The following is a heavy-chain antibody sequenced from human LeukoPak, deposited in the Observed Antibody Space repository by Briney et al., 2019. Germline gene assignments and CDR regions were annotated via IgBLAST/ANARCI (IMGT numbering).Heavy chain of an antibody. V-gene: IGHV2-5*02. J-gene: IGHJ6*03. CDR1: GFSLSTSGVG. CDR3: AHRRVKYYMDV. CDR2: IYWDDDK. D-gene: IGHD4-23*01. Sequence: SGPMLVKPTQTLTLTCTFSGFSLSTSGVGVGWIRQPPGKALEWLALIYWDDDKRYSPSLQSRLTITKDTSKNQVVLTMTNMDPVDTATYYCAHRRVKYYMDVWGKGTTVTVSS.